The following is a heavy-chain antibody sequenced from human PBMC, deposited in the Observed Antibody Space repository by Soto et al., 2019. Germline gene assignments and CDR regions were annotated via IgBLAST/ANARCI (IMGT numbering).Heavy chain of an antibody. CDR3: SKERHDIVVMIPTTGVGYFDS. CDR1: GGTLSGYA. CDR2: IPGNGYST. Sequence: EVQLLESGGGLVQTGGPLRVSCAAAGGTLSGYAMNWVRQAPGKWLEWVSAIPGNGYSTYYADSGKGRFTISRDKYKNRVSLYMRSLRAEDTSMYYCSKERHDIVVMIPTTGVGYFDSWGQGTLVTVSS. J-gene: IGHJ4*02. V-gene: IGHV3-23*01. D-gene: IGHD2-15*01.